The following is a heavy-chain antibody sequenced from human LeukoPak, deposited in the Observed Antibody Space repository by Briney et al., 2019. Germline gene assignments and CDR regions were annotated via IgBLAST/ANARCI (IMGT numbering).Heavy chain of an antibody. Sequence: PGGSLRLSCVGSGFIFRNYGMHWVRQAPGKGLEWVAVIWNDGSKKYYEDSVKGRFTISRDNSKNTLYLQMNSLGAEDTAVYYCAKLSRDSSGYSPFDYWGQGTLVTVSS. CDR1: GFIFRNYG. J-gene: IGHJ4*02. D-gene: IGHD3-22*01. CDR2: IWNDGSKK. V-gene: IGHV3-33*06. CDR3: AKLSRDSSGYSPFDY.